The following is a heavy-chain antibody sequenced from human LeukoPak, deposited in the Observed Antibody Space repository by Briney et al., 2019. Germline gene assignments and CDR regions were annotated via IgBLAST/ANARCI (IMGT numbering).Heavy chain of an antibody. CDR3: VKDLYKGETSTGYYFDY. Sequence: LGGSLRLSCSGSGFTFSTYSIHWVRQAPGQGPEYVALINTSGDKTYYADYVKGRFTISRDKSNNTVSLQLSSLRDDDTAMYYCVKDLYKGETSTGYYFDYWGQGTLVTVSS. CDR1: GFTFSTYS. J-gene: IGHJ4*02. D-gene: IGHD3-16*01. V-gene: IGHV3-64D*06. CDR2: INTSGDKT.